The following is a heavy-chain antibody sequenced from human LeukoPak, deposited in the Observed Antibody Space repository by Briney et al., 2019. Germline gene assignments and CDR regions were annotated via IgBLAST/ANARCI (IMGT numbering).Heavy chain of an antibody. CDR2: IIPIFGTA. V-gene: IGHV1-69*13. Sequence: SVKVSCKASGGTFSSYAISWVRQAPGQGPEWMGGIIPIFGTANYAQKFQGRVTITADESTSTAYMELSSLRSEDTAVYYCARAAYYYDSSGYYYVAYYFDYWGQGTLVTVSS. J-gene: IGHJ4*02. D-gene: IGHD3-22*01. CDR3: ARAAYYYDSSGYYYVAYYFDY. CDR1: GGTFSSYA.